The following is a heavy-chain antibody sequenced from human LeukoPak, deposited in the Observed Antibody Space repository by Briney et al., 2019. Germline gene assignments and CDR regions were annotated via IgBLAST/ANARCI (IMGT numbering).Heavy chain of an antibody. CDR1: GGSISSGDYY. CDR2: IYYSGST. CDR3: ARDSSGYSYYGMDV. Sequence: SETLSLTCSVSGGSISSGDYYWGWIRQPPGKGLEWIGYIYYSGSTYYNPSLKSRVTISVDTSKNQFSLKLSSVTAADTAVYYCARDSSGYSYYGMDVWGQGTTVTVSS. D-gene: IGHD3-22*01. V-gene: IGHV4-30-4*01. J-gene: IGHJ6*02.